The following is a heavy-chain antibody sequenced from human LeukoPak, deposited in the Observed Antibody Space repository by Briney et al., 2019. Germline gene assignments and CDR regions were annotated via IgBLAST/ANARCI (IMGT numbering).Heavy chain of an antibody. J-gene: IGHJ4*02. D-gene: IGHD6-13*01. Sequence: SETLSLTCAVYGGSFSGYYWSWIRQPPGKGLEWIGEINHSGSTNYNPSLKSRVTISVDTSKNQFSLKLSSVTAADTAVYYCARARSAAGNFDYWGQGTLVTVSS. V-gene: IGHV4-34*01. CDR2: INHSGST. CDR1: GGSFSGYY. CDR3: ARARSAAGNFDY.